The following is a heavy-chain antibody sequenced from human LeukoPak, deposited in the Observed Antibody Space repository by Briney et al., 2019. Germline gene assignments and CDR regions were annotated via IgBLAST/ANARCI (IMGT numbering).Heavy chain of an antibody. Sequence: ASLKVSCKASGYTFTTYYIHWVRQAPGQGLEWMGVINPSGGSTSFAQKFQARLTMTRDTSTSTVYMELSGLRSEDTAVYYCAREIVVVPAAMGFDPWGQGTLVTVSS. CDR3: AREIVVVPAAMGFDP. CDR2: INPSGGST. J-gene: IGHJ5*02. V-gene: IGHV1-46*01. D-gene: IGHD2-2*01. CDR1: GYTFTTYY.